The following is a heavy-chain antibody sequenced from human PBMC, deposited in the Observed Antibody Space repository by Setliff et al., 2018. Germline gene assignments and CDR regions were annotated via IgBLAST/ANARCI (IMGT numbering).Heavy chain of an antibody. CDR2: INQDGSET. Sequence: GGSLRLSCEASGFNFDTYGMSWVRQAPGKGLEWVANINQDGSETYYVDSVKGRFTLSSDNAKSSLYLQMNSLRPEDTAVYYCARTCSGSGCYAGLESWGQGTPVTVS. D-gene: IGHD2-15*01. CDR3: ARTCSGSGCYAGLES. J-gene: IGHJ4*02. CDR1: GFNFDTYG. V-gene: IGHV3-7*01.